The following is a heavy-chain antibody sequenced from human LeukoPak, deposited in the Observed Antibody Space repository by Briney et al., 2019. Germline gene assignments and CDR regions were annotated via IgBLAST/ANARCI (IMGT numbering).Heavy chain of an antibody. V-gene: IGHV3-23*01. D-gene: IGHD1-26*01. Sequence: GASLRLSCAASGFTFSSYAMSWARQAPGKGLEWVSLISGGNTYYADSVKGRFTISRDNSKNTLYLQMSSRRVEDTAVYYCAKDAPGGSHWPTWGQGTLVTVSS. CDR1: GFTFSSYA. CDR2: ISGGNT. J-gene: IGHJ4*02. CDR3: AKDAPGGSHWPT.